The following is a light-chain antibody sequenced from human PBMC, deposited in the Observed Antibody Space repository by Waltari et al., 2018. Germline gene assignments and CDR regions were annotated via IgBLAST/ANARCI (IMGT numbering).Light chain of an antibody. V-gene: IGKV3-20*01. Sequence: EIVLTPSQGTLYSSPGARASLSCRTSQSVSRTKLPWYQQTPVQAPRLLMYDASTRATGIPDRFSGSGSGTDFTLTINRLEPEDFALYYCQYYGSSRLITFGGGTKVDIK. J-gene: IGKJ4*01. CDR2: DAS. CDR1: QSVSRTK. CDR3: QYYGSSRLIT.